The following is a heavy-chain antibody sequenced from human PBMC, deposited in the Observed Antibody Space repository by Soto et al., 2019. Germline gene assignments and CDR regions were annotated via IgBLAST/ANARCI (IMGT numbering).Heavy chain of an antibody. V-gene: IGHV1-69*12. CDR3: AREGVLERYFDL. Sequence: QVQLVQSGAEAKKPGSSVKVSCKASGGTFSSYAISWVRQAPGQGLEWMGGIIPIFGTANYAQKFQGRVTITADESTSTAYMELSSLRSQDTAVYYCAREGVLERYFDLWGRGTLVTVSS. D-gene: IGHD2-8*01. J-gene: IGHJ2*01. CDR2: IIPIFGTA. CDR1: GGTFSSYA.